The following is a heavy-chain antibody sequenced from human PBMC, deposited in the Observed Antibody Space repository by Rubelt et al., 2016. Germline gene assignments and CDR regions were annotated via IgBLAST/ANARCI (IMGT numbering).Heavy chain of an antibody. Sequence: GFTFSSYAMHWVRQAPGKGLEWVAVISYDGSNKYYADSVKGRFTISRDNAKNSLYLQMNSLRDDDTAVYYCARTSSSSCDYWGQGTLVTVSS. J-gene: IGHJ4*02. CDR1: GFTFSSYA. CDR3: ARTSSSSCDY. D-gene: IGHD6-6*01. V-gene: IGHV3-30*04. CDR2: ISYDGSNK.